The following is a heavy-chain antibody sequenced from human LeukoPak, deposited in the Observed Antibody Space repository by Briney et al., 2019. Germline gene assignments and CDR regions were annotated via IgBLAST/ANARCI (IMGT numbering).Heavy chain of an antibody. CDR1: GASISTYY. Sequence: SETLSLTCTVSGASISTYYWSWIRQPPGKGLECIGNIYYGGSPNYNPSLKSRVTISVDTSKNQFSLKLSSVTAADTAVYYCARQRGAGPIFDHWGQGTLVTVSS. D-gene: IGHD6-19*01. CDR2: IYYGGSP. V-gene: IGHV4-59*08. J-gene: IGHJ4*02. CDR3: ARQRGAGPIFDH.